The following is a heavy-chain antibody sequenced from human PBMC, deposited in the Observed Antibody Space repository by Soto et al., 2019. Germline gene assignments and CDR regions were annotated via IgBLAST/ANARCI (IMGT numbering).Heavy chain of an antibody. D-gene: IGHD3-10*01. J-gene: IGHJ5*02. Sequence: EVQLLESGGGLVQPGGSLRLSCAASGFTFSSYAMSWVRQAPGKGLEWVSAISGSGGSTYYADSVKGRFTISRDNSKNTLYLQMNSLRAEDTAVYYCAKDGRMVRGVMGWNNWFDPWGQGTLVTVSS. V-gene: IGHV3-23*01. CDR2: ISGSGGST. CDR3: AKDGRMVRGVMGWNNWFDP. CDR1: GFTFSSYA.